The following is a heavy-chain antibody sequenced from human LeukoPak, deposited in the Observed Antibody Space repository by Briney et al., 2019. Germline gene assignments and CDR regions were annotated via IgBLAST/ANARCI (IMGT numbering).Heavy chain of an antibody. CDR1: GFTFSSYA. V-gene: IGHV3-30-3*01. J-gene: IGHJ4*02. CDR2: ISYDGSNK. Sequence: GGSLRLSCAASGFTFSSYAMHWVRQAPGKGLEWVAVISYDGSNKYYADSVKGRFTISRDNSKNTLYLQVNSLRAEDTAIYYCAREWKVGGWTLGFDCWGQGTLVTVSS. D-gene: IGHD1-26*01. CDR3: AREWKVGGWTLGFDC.